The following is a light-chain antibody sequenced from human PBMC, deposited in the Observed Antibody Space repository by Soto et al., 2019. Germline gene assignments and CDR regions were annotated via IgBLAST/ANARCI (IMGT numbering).Light chain of an antibody. Sequence: QLVLTQPPSVSGAPGQRVTISCTGSSSNIGAGYDVRWYQQLPGTAPKLLIYGNSNRPSGVPDRFSGSKSGTSASLAITGLQAEDEADYYCQSYDSSLSVHVVFGGGTKLTVL. CDR3: QSYDSSLSVHVV. CDR1: SSNIGAGYD. CDR2: GNS. J-gene: IGLJ2*01. V-gene: IGLV1-40*01.